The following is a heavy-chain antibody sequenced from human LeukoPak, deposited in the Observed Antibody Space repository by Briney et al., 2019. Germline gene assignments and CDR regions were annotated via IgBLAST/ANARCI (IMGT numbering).Heavy chain of an antibody. CDR1: GFTFEAYT. CDR2: ISWDGDNT. J-gene: IGHJ4*02. V-gene: IGHV3-43*01. Sequence: GGSLRLSCAASGFTFEAYTMHWVRQAPGKGLEWVSLISWDGDNTYYADSVKGRFTISRDNSKNTLYLQMNSLRAEDTAVYYCARDELIVVRSIDYWGQGTLVTVSS. D-gene: IGHD3-22*01. CDR3: ARDELIVVRSIDY.